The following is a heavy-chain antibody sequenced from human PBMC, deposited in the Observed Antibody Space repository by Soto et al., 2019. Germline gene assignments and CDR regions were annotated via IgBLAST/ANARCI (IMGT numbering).Heavy chain of an antibody. V-gene: IGHV3-33*01. CDR1: GFTFRTYG. CDR3: ARDRVVRYMDV. D-gene: IGHD2-2*01. Sequence: GGSLRLSCAASGFTFRTYGYQWVRQAPGKGLEWVAVVWSDGSRPEYADSVEGRFTVSRDNSKNTLYLHMNDLRAEDTAVYFCARDRVVRYMDVRGQGTTVTVSS. CDR2: VWSDGSRP. J-gene: IGHJ6*02.